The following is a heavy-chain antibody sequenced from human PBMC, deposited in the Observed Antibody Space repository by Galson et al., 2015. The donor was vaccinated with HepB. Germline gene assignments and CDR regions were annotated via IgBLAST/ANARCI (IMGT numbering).Heavy chain of an antibody. V-gene: IGHV3-23*01. CDR1: GFTFSSYA. J-gene: IGHJ4*02. Sequence: SLRLSCAASGFTFSSYAMSWVRQAPGKGLEWVSAISGSGGSTYYADSVKGRFTIYRDNSKNTLYLQMNSLRAEDTAVYYCAKDAYQLRTPFDYWGQGTLVTVSS. CDR2: ISGSGGST. D-gene: IGHD2-2*01. CDR3: AKDAYQLRTPFDY.